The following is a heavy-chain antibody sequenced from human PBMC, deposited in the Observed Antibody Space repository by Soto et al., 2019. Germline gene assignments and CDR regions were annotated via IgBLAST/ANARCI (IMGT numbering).Heavy chain of an antibody. V-gene: IGHV1-18*04. CDR2: ISAYNGNT. CDR1: GYTFTSYG. D-gene: IGHD3-10*01. J-gene: IGHJ5*02. CDR3: SGDLAEGGGWFDP. Sequence: ASVKVSCKASGYTFTSYGISWVRQAPGQGFEWMGWISAYNGNTNYAQKLQGRVTMTTDTSTSTAYMELRSLRSDDTAVYYCSGDLAEGGGWFDPWGQGTLVTVSS.